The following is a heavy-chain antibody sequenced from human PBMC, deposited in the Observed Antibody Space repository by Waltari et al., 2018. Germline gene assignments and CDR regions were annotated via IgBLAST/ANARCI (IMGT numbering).Heavy chain of an antibody. D-gene: IGHD1-26*01. J-gene: IGHJ4*02. V-gene: IGHV3-30*18. CDR2: ISYDGSNK. CDR1: GFTFSNYG. Sequence: QVQLVESGGVVVQPGRSLRLSCAASGFTFSNYGMHWVRQAPGKGLEWVAVISYDGSNKYYSDSVKGRFTISRDNSKNTLYLQMNSLRTEDTAVYYCAKAVGTTHFDSWGQGALVTVSS. CDR3: AKAVGTTHFDS.